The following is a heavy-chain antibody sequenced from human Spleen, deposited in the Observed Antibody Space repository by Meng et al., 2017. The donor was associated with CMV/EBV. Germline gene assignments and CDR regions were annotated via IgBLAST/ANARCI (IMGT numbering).Heavy chain of an antibody. CDR3: ARGPTGTTFFPYFDY. CDR1: GFTFETYW. J-gene: IGHJ4*02. V-gene: IGHV3-74*03. D-gene: IGHD1-7*01. CDR2: INAEGTMI. Sequence: GGSLRLSCGASGFTFETYWMHWVRQAPGKGLVWVSRINAEGTMITYADSVKGRFTISRDNAKNSLYLQMNSLRAEDTAVYYCARGPTGTTFFPYFDYWGQGTLVTVSS.